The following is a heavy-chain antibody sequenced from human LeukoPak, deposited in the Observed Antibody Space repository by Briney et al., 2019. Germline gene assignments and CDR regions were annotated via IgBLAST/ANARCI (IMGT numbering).Heavy chain of an antibody. CDR1: GGSISSYY. V-gene: IGHV4-59*08. CDR3: ARFVGLYSSLD. CDR2: IYHSGST. J-gene: IGHJ4*02. Sequence: SETLSLTCTVSGGSISSYYWSWIRQPPGKGLEWIGSIYHSGSTYYNPSLKSRVTISVDTSKNQFSLKLSSVTAADTAVYYCARFVGLYSSLDWGQGTLVTVSS. D-gene: IGHD6-13*01.